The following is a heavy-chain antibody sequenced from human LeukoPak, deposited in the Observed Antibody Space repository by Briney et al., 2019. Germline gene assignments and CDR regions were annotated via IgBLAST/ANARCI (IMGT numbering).Heavy chain of an antibody. CDR2: INPSGGST. J-gene: IGHJ6*03. CDR1: GYTFTTYY. V-gene: IGHV1-46*01. CDR3: ARGVVSYSYYYMDV. Sequence: ASVKVSCKASGYTFTTYYMHWVRQAPGQGLEWMGIINPSGGSTSYAQKFRGRVTMTRDMSSSTAYMELSSLRSEDTAVYYCARGVVSYSYYYMDVWGKGTTVTVSS. D-gene: IGHD2-15*01.